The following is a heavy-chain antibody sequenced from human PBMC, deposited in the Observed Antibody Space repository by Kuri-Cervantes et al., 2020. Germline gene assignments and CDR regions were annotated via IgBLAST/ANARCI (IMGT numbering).Heavy chain of an antibody. V-gene: IGHV3-33*01. CDR3: ARGPGYCSSTSCYSGMDV. CDR1: GFTFSSYG. CDR2: IWYDGSNK. D-gene: IGHD2-2*01. J-gene: IGHJ6*02. Sequence: GESLKISCAASGFTFSSYGMHWVRQAPGKGLEWVAVIWYDGSNKYYADSVKGRFTISRGNSKNTLYLQMNSLRAEDTAVYYCARGPGYCSSTSCYSGMDVWGQGTTVTVSS.